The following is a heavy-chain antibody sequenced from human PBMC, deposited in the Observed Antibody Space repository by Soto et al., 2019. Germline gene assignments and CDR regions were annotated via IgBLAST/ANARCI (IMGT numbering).Heavy chain of an antibody. V-gene: IGHV3-72*01. J-gene: IGHJ2*01. CDR3: ARAIAVAGAWDWYFDL. CDR1: GFTFSDHY. D-gene: IGHD6-19*01. Sequence: EVQLVESGGGLVQPGGSLRLSCAASGFTFSDHYMDWVRQAPGKGLEWVGRTRNKANSYTTEYAASVKGRFTISRDDSKNSLYLQMNSLKTEDTAVYYCARAIAVAGAWDWYFDLWGRGTLVTVSS. CDR2: TRNKANSYTT.